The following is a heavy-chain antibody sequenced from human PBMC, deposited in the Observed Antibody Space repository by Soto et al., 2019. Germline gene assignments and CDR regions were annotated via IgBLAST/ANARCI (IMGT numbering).Heavy chain of an antibody. V-gene: IGHV4-39*01. Sequence: PSETLSLTCTVSGASVTSDKYHWGWSRQPPGRGLEWIGTVYYSGKTYHNPSLKSRVTMSMDASKNQFSLTLSSVAVADTAMYYCSLLTNGLPGDDWGQGTLVTVSS. J-gene: IGHJ4*02. CDR1: GASVTSDKYH. D-gene: IGHD2-8*01. CDR2: VYYSGKT. CDR3: SLLTNGLPGDD.